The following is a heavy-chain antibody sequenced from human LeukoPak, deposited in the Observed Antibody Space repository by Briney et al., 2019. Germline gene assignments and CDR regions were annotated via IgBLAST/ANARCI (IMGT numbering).Heavy chain of an antibody. CDR3: ARSYYDSSGSHVDY. V-gene: IGHV3-7*01. J-gene: IGHJ4*02. CDR1: GFTFSSYA. D-gene: IGHD3-22*01. CDR2: IKEDGSEK. Sequence: TGGSLRLSCAASGFTFSSYAMSWVRQAPGKGLEWVANIKEDGSEKYYVDSVKGRFTISRDNVKNSLYLQMNSLRAEDTAVYYCARSYYDSSGSHVDYWGQGTLVTVSS.